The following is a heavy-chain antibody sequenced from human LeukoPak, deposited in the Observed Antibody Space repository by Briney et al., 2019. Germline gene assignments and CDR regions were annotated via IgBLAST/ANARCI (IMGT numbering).Heavy chain of an antibody. J-gene: IGHJ4*02. D-gene: IGHD5-24*01. CDR3: ARGDGYNFFDY. CDR1: GFTVSSNY. V-gene: IGHV3-53*01. CDR2: IYVDGTT. Sequence: GGSLRLSCAASGFTVSSNYMSWVRQAPGKGLEWVSVIYVDGTTYYTDSVKGRFTISRDNSKNTLSLQMNSLRAEDTAVYYCARGDGYNFFDYWGQGTLVTVSS.